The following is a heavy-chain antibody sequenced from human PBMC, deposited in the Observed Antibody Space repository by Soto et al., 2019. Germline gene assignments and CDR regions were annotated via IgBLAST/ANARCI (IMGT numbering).Heavy chain of an antibody. Sequence: PSETLSLTCTVSGGSVSSSSYYWGWVRQPPGKGLEWIGSVHNSGSTYYNPYLESRVTISVDKSKNKFSLKLKSLTAADTAVYYCASSTFDWNYADYYYMDVWGKGTTVTVSS. CDR3: ASSTFDWNYADYYYMDV. CDR1: GGSVSSSSYY. J-gene: IGHJ6*03. CDR2: VHNSGST. D-gene: IGHD1-7*01. V-gene: IGHV4-39*01.